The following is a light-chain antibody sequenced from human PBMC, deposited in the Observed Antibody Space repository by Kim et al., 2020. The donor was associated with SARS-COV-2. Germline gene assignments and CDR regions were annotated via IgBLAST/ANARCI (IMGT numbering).Light chain of an antibody. CDR1: GPNIGSDY. J-gene: IGLJ2*01. CDR3: ASWDDSLSGLV. CDR2: RSN. V-gene: IGLV1-47*01. Sequence: GQRVTISCAGSGPNIGSDYAYWYQQLPGTAPKVLIYRSNQRPSGVPDRFSGSKSDTSASLAISGLRSEDEGDYYCASWDDSLSGLVFGGGTQLTVL.